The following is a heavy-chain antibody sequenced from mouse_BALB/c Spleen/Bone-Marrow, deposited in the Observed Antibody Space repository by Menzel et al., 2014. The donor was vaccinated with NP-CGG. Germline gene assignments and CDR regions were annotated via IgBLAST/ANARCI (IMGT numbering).Heavy chain of an antibody. J-gene: IGHJ2*01. CDR3: ARGAWSNWDYFDY. CDR2: IYPGSGST. V-gene: IGHV1-55*01. D-gene: IGHD4-1*01. CDR1: GYNFTSYW. Sequence: QVQLQQSGAELVKPGTSVTLSCKASGYNFTSYWINWVKLRPGQGLEWIGDIYPGSGSTNYNEKFKSKATLTVDTSSSTAYMQLSSLASEDSALYYCARGAWSNWDYFDYWGQGTTRTVSS.